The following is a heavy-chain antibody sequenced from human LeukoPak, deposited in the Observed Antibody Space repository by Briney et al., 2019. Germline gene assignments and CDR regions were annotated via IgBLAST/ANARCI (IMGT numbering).Heavy chain of an antibody. V-gene: IGHV4-59*08. CDR1: GGSISSYY. J-gene: IGHJ4*02. CDR3: ASSYTSDWSYYFHH. CDR2: ISYIGST. D-gene: IGHD6-19*01. Sequence: SETLSLTCTVSGGSISSYYWSWIRQPPGKGLEWIGYISYIGSTNYNPSLDSRVTISLDTSKNQFSLKLRSVTAADTAVYYCASSYTSDWSYYFHHWGQGALVTVSS.